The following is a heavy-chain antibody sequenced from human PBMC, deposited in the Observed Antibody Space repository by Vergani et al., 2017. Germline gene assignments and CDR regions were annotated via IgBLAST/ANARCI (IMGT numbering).Heavy chain of an antibody. CDR1: GFTFSSYA. Sequence: EVQLLESGGNLIQPGGSLRLFCGASGFTFSSYAMTWVRLAPGKGLQWVSAISGSGGNTFYTDSVKGRFTISRDNSKDTLYLQMNSLRVEDTAVYYCAKARDPSCKGGNCYSYYYGLDLWGQGATVTVSS. CDR3: AKARDPSCKGGNCYSYYYGLDL. V-gene: IGHV3-23*01. D-gene: IGHD2-21*01. CDR2: ISGSGGNT. J-gene: IGHJ6*02.